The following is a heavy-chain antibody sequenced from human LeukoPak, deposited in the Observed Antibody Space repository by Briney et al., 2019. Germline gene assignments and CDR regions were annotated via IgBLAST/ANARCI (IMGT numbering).Heavy chain of an antibody. D-gene: IGHD2-21*02. V-gene: IGHV1-46*01. CDR1: GYTFTSYY. CDR2: INPSGGST. Sequence: ASVKVSCKASGYTFTSYYMHWVRQAPGQGLEWMGIINPSGGSTSYAQKLQGRVTMTRDTSTGTVYMALSSLRSEDTAVYYCAMIKYCGGDCYGWFDPWGQGTLVTVSS. CDR3: AMIKYCGGDCYGWFDP. J-gene: IGHJ5*02.